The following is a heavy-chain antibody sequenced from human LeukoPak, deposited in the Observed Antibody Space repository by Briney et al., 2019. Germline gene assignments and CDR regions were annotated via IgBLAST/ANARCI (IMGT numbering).Heavy chain of an antibody. CDR3: ARDTFPTGIVVVPAAMDFDY. Sequence: GGSLRLSCAASGFTFSSYSMNWVRQAPGKGLEWVSSISSSSSYIYYADSVKGRFTISRDNAKNSLYLQMNSLRAEDPAVYYCARDTFPTGIVVVPAAMDFDYWGQGTLVTVSS. V-gene: IGHV3-21*01. J-gene: IGHJ4*02. CDR2: ISSSSSYI. CDR1: GFTFSSYS. D-gene: IGHD2-2*01.